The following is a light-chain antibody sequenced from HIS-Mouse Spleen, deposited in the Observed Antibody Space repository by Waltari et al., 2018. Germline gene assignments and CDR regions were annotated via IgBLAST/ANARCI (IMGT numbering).Light chain of an antibody. Sequence: QSALTQPASVSGSPGQSITTSCTGTSSDVGGYNYVSWYHQHPGKAPKPMIYEVSNRPSGVSNRFSGSKSGNTASLTISGLQAEDEADYYCSSYTSSSTPWVFGGGTKLTVL. V-gene: IGLV2-14*01. J-gene: IGLJ3*02. CDR3: SSYTSSSTPWV. CDR1: SSDVGGYNY. CDR2: EVS.